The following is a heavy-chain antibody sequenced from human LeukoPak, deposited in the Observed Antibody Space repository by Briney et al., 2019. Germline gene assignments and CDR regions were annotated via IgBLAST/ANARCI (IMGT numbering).Heavy chain of an antibody. V-gene: IGHV3-21*01. D-gene: IGHD3-22*01. J-gene: IGHJ4*02. CDR1: GFIFRNYT. CDR2: ISTGGSNI. Sequence: GGSLRLSCAASGFIFRNYTMNWVRQARGKGLEWVSSISTGGSNILYADSVKGRFTISRDNAKNSLYLQMNSLRAEDTAVYYCTRVLYYDSTGYFGLGYWGQGTLVTVSS. CDR3: TRVLYYDSTGYFGLGY.